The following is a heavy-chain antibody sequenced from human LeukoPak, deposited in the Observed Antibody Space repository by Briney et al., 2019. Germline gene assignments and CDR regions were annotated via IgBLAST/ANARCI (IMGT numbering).Heavy chain of an antibody. Sequence: GGSLRLSCAASRFTFSSYAMSWVRQAPGKGLEWVSAISASGGSTYYADSVKGRFTISRENSKNTLYLPMNSLRAEDTAVYYCARGMYAHSGYLELDYWGQGTLVTVSS. D-gene: IGHD3-22*01. CDR2: ISASGGST. V-gene: IGHV3-23*01. CDR3: ARGMYAHSGYLELDY. CDR1: RFTFSSYA. J-gene: IGHJ4*02.